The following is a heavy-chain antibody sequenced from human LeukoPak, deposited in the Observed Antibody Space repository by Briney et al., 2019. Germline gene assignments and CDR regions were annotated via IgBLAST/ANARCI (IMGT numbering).Heavy chain of an antibody. CDR2: INHSGST. CDR1: GGSFSGYY. V-gene: IGHV4-34*01. J-gene: IGHJ4*02. D-gene: IGHD3-3*01. Sequence: SETLSLTCAVYGGSFSGYYWSWIRQLPGKGLEWIGEINHSGSTNYNPSLKSRVTISVDTSKNQFSLKLSSVTAADTAVYYCARGRRYDFWSGYYRKTNYFDYWGQGTLVTVSS. CDR3: ARGRRYDFWSGYYRKTNYFDY.